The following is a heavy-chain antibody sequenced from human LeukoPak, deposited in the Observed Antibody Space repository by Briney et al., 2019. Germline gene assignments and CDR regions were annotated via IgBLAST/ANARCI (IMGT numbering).Heavy chain of an antibody. CDR3: ARDRWEDWLPYY. Sequence: GGSLRLSCAASGFTFSSYSVIWVRQAPGKGLEWVSSISGSSTNIYYADSLKGRFTISRDNAANSVFLQMNALKAEDTAVYYCARDRWEDWLPYYRGQGALVTVSS. J-gene: IGHJ4*02. CDR2: ISGSSTNI. V-gene: IGHV3-21*01. CDR1: GFTFSSYS. D-gene: IGHD3/OR15-3a*01.